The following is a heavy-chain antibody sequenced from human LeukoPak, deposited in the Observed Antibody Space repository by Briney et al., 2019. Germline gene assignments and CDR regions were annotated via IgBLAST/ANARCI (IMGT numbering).Heavy chain of an antibody. CDR1: GGSISSYY. V-gene: IGHV4-59*08. CDR3: ARSYDSSGYYGGDAFDI. Sequence: SETPSLTCTVSGGSISSYYWSWIRQPPGKGLEWIGYIYYSGSTNYNPSLKSRVTISVDTSKNQFSLKLSSVTAADTAVYYCARSYDSSGYYGGDAFDIWGQGTMVTVSS. D-gene: IGHD3-22*01. J-gene: IGHJ3*02. CDR2: IYYSGST.